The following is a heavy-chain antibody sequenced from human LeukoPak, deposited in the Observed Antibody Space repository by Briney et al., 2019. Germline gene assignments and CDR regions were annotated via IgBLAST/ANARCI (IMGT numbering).Heavy chain of an antibody. D-gene: IGHD6-19*01. CDR1: GGSISSSNW. Sequence: SETLSLTCAVSGGSISSSNWWSWVRQPPGKGLEWIGEIYHNGSTNYNPSLKSRVTISVDKSKNQFSLKLSSVTAADTAVYYCARVPVAGTYYYYYGMDVWGQGTTVTVSS. V-gene: IGHV4-4*02. CDR3: ARVPVAGTYYYYYGMDV. CDR2: IYHNGST. J-gene: IGHJ6*02.